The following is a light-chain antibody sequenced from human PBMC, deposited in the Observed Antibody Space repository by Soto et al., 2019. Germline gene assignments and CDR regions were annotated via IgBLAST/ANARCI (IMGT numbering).Light chain of an antibody. CDR1: QSVSSGY. CDR2: GAF. J-gene: IGKJ4*01. Sequence: EIVLTQSPGTLSLSPGEEATLSCRASQSVSSGYLAWYQRKPGQTPRLLIYGAFSRATRLPDRFSGSGYGTDFTLTISRLEPEDFAVYYCQQYGSSLLTFGGGTKVDIK. V-gene: IGKV3-20*01. CDR3: QQYGSSLLT.